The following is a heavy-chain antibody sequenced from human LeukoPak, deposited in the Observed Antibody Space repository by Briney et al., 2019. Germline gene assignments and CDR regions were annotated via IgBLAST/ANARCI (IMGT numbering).Heavy chain of an antibody. CDR1: GFTFSTYD. Sequence: PGGSLRLSCAASGFTFSTYDMTWVRQAPGKGLEWVSSIGSSSSYIYYTDSVKGRFTISRDNAKNSLYLQMNSLRAEDTAVYYCAKDAWFDYWGRGTLVTVSS. CDR2: IGSSSSYI. CDR3: AKDAWFDY. J-gene: IGHJ5*01. V-gene: IGHV3-21*01.